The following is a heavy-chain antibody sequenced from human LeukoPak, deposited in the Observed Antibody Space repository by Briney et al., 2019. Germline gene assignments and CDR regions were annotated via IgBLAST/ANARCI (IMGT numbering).Heavy chain of an antibody. CDR3: AREGSYDSSGYYRDDAFDI. Sequence: SETLSLTCTVSGGSISSYYWSWIRQPPGKGREWIGYIYYSGSTNYNPSLKSRVTISVDTSKNQFSLKLSSVTAADTAVYYCAREGSYDSSGYYRDDAFDIWGQGTMVTVSS. J-gene: IGHJ3*02. V-gene: IGHV4-59*01. D-gene: IGHD3-22*01. CDR2: IYYSGST. CDR1: GGSISSYY.